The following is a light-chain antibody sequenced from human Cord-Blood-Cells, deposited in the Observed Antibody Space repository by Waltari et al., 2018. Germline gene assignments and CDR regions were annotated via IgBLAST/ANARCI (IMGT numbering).Light chain of an antibody. Sequence: SYELTQPPSVSVSPGQTARITCPGDALPKKYAYWYQQKSGQAPVLVNYEDSKRPSGIPGIFSGASSGKMATLTISGAQVEDEADYYCYSTDSSGNHRVFGGGTKLTVL. V-gene: IGLV3-10*01. CDR1: ALPKKY. CDR3: YSTDSSGNHRV. J-gene: IGLJ3*02. CDR2: EDS.